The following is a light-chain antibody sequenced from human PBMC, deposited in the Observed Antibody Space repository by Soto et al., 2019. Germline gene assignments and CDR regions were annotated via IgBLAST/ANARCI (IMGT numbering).Light chain of an antibody. CDR3: QQRYNWPLT. CDR2: DAS. Sequence: EIVLTQSPATLSLSPGERATLSCRASQSGSSYLAWSQHKPGQLPRLLIYDASNSATDIPARFSGRGSGTDFTITISSLETEDMAVYYGQQRYNWPLTFGQGPKVEIK. J-gene: IGKJ1*01. V-gene: IGKV3-11*01. CDR1: QSGSSY.